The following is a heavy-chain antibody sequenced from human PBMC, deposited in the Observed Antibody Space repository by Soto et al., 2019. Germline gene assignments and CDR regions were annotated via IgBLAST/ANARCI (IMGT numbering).Heavy chain of an antibody. V-gene: IGHV3-23*01. CDR1: GSTFSDYA. J-gene: IGHJ5*02. D-gene: IGHD6-19*01. CDR2: ISDNGIKT. CDR3: ASRRGSSGWYRWFDP. Sequence: EVQLLESGGGLVQPGGSLTLSCAGSGSTFSDYAMNWVRQAPGKGLEWVSVISDNGIKTYYADSVKGRFTISRDNSKNTLYLQMNSLRAEDTAVYYCASRRGSSGWYRWFDPWGQGTLVTVSS.